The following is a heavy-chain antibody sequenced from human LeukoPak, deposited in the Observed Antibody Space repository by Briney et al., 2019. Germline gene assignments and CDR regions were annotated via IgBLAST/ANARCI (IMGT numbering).Heavy chain of an antibody. V-gene: IGHV1-46*01. Sequence: ASVKVSCKASGYTFTSYYIHWVRQAPGQGLEWMGIINPSGGSTSYAQKFQGRVTMTRDTSISTAYMELSRLRSDDTAVYYCARDLGYFDYWGQGTLVTVSS. D-gene: IGHD3-16*01. CDR1: GYTFTSYY. CDR3: ARDLGYFDY. CDR2: INPSGGST. J-gene: IGHJ4*02.